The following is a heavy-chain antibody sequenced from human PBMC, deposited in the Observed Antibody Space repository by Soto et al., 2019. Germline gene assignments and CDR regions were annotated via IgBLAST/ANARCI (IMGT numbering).Heavy chain of an antibody. CDR1: GYTVTTYG. CDR2: ISAYSGNT. D-gene: IGHD4-17*01. CDR3: ARVVKAGDYGDYGRYYFDY. Sequence: ASVKVSCKAPGYTVTTYGITWVRQAPGQGLEWMGWISAYSGNTNYAQKLQGRLTVTTDTSTNTAYMDLRSLRSDDTAVYYCARVVKAGDYGDYGRYYFDYWGHGTLVTVSS. J-gene: IGHJ4*01. V-gene: IGHV1-18*04.